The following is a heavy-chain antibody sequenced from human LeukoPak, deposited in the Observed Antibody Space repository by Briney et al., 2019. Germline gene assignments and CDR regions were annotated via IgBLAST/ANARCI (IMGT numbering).Heavy chain of an antibody. V-gene: IGHV4-39*07. CDR3: NRAVDGQYYFDY. Sequence: SETLSLTCTVSGGSVTSSNYYWGWIRQPPGKGLEWIGSIHYSGSTYYNPSLKSRVTISGDASKKQFSLKLSSMTAADTAVYYCNRAVDGQYYFDYWGQGVLVTVSS. CDR1: GGSVTSSNYY. D-gene: IGHD6-19*01. J-gene: IGHJ4*02. CDR2: IHYSGST.